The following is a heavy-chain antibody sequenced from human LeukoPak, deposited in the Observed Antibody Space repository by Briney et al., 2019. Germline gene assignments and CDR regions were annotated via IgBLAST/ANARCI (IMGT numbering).Heavy chain of an antibody. D-gene: IGHD3-22*01. CDR1: GFTFSSYW. CDR3: NLYDSSGYSYDY. CDR2: IYYSGST. J-gene: IGHJ4*02. Sequence: GSLRLSCAASGFTFSSYWMSWVRQAPGKGLEWIGSIYYSGSTYYNPSLKSRVTISVDTSKNQFSLKLSSVTAADTAVYYCNLYDSSGYSYDYWGQGTLVTVSS. V-gene: IGHV4-59*05.